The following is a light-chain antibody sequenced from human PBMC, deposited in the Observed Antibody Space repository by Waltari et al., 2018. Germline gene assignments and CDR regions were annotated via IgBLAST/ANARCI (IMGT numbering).Light chain of an antibody. CDR2: GAS. CDR1: QRVGRT. J-gene: IGKJ1*01. Sequence: DIVLTQSPGTLSLSPGERAALSCRASQRVGRTLAWYQQKPGQAPRLLIYGASNRATGIPDRFSGSGSGTDFSLTISGLEPEDFAVYYCQHYVRLPATFGQGTKVEIK. V-gene: IGKV3-20*01. CDR3: QHYVRLPAT.